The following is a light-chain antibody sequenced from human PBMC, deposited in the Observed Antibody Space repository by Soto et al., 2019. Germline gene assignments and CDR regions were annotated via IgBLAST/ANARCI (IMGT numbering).Light chain of an antibody. CDR1: QTFGSTY. J-gene: IGKJ2*01. V-gene: IGKV3-20*01. CDR2: GAS. Sequence: ESVLTQSQGTLSLSPGARVTLSCRASQTFGSTYLAWYQQRPGQSPRLLIYGASRRASGIPDRFRGSGSGTDFTLTISRLEPEDFAVYYCQQFGTSPLYTFGQGTKLEIK. CDR3: QQFGTSPLYT.